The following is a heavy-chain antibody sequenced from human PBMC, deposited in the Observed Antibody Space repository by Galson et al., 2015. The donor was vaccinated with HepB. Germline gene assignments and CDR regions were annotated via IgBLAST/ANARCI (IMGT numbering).Heavy chain of an antibody. CDR1: GGSISSSSYY. V-gene: IGHV4-39*01. D-gene: IGHD3-22*01. CDR3: AGLTSGYYDNYFDY. Sequence: ETLSLTCTVSGGSISSSSYYRGWIRQPPGKGLEWIGSIYYSGSTYYNPSLKSRVTISVDTSKNQLSLKLSSVTAADTAVYYCAGLTSGYYDNYFDYWGQGTLVTVSS. J-gene: IGHJ4*02. CDR2: IYYSGST.